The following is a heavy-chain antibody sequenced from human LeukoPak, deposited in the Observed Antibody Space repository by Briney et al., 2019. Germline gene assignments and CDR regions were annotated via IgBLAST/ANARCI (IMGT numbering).Heavy chain of an antibody. CDR3: ATAHRRYSSGWFDY. Sequence: PGASVKVSCKVSGYTLTELSMHWVRQAPGKGLEWMGGFDPEDGETIYAQKFQGRVTMTEDTSTDTAYMELSSLRSEDTAVYYCATAHRRYSSGWFDYWGQGTLVTVSS. CDR2: FDPEDGET. CDR1: GYTLTELS. D-gene: IGHD6-19*01. V-gene: IGHV1-24*01. J-gene: IGHJ4*02.